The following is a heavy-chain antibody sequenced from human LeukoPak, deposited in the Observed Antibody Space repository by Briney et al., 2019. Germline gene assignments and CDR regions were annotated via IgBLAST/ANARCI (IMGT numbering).Heavy chain of an antibody. D-gene: IGHD3-9*01. CDR2: IYHSGNT. V-gene: IGHV3-53*01. J-gene: IGHJ4*02. CDR3: ARVRVTGYSNFAY. CDR1: GFTISSYY. Sequence: GGSPRLSCAASGFTISSYYMAWVRQAPGKGLEWVSVIYHSGNTDYADSVKGRFTISRDNSKNTVYLQMSSLRAEDTAVHYCARVRVTGYSNFAYWGQGTLVTVSS.